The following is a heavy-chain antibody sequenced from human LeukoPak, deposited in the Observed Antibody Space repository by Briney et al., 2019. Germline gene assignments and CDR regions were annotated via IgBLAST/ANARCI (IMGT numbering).Heavy chain of an antibody. CDR2: ISSSGSTI. J-gene: IGHJ6*03. CDR1: GFTFSSYE. Sequence: GGSLRLSCAASGFTFSSYEMNWVRQAPGKGLEWVSYISSSGSTIYYADSVKGRFTISRDNAKNSLYLQMNSLRAEDTAVYYCARARGRYDSSGYYRYYYYMDVWGKGTTVTVSS. V-gene: IGHV3-48*03. CDR3: ARARGRYDSSGYYRYYYYMDV. D-gene: IGHD3-22*01.